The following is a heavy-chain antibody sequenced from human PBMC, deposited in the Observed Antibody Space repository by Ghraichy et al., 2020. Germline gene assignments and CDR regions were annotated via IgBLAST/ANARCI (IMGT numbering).Heavy chain of an antibody. J-gene: IGHJ4*02. D-gene: IGHD3-22*01. CDR3: ARGVIATPGVLDY. Sequence: GSLRLSCAASGFTVSSNYMSWVRQAPGKGLEWVSVLYSGGSAYYADSVKGRFTISRDNSKNTLSLQMNSLRAEDTAIYYCARGVIATPGVLDYWGQGTLITVSS. V-gene: IGHV3-66*01. CDR2: LYSGGSA. CDR1: GFTVSSNY.